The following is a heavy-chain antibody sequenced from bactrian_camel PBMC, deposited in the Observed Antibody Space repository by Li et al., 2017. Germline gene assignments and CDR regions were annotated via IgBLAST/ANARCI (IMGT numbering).Heavy chain of an antibody. Sequence: HVQLVESGGGSVQPGASLRLSCAASGFTSSSYWMLWVRQAPGKGFEWVSTIHRGGSTKRYADSVKGRFTISRDNAKNTLYLQLSSLQTKDTAMYYCEKDGLYDSVRLGTTGFFARGQGTQVTVS. V-gene: IGHV3S1*01. CDR2: IHRGGSTK. J-gene: IGHJ4*01. CDR3: EKDGLYDSVRLGTTGFFA. D-gene: IGHD5*01. CDR1: GFTSSSYW.